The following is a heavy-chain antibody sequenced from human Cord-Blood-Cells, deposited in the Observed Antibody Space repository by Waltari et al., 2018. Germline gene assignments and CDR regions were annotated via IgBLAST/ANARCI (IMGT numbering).Heavy chain of an antibody. V-gene: IGHV4-39*01. CDR3: ARHDWGSGALNWFDP. CDR2: IYYSGSP. Sequence: QLQLQESGPGLVKPSETLSLTCTVSGGSISSSSYYWGWIRQPPGTGLEWIGSIYYSGSPYYNPSLKSRGTISVDTSKNQFSLKRSSVTAADTAVYYCARHDWGSGALNWFDPWGQGTLVTVSS. D-gene: IGHD7-27*01. J-gene: IGHJ5*02. CDR1: GGSISSSSYY.